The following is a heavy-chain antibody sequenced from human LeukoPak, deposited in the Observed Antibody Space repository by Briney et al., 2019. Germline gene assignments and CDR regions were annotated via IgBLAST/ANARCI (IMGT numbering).Heavy chain of an antibody. J-gene: IGHJ4*02. CDR1: GFTFSNYA. CDR3: AKLDSSSWYDY. D-gene: IGHD6-13*01. V-gene: IGHV3-23*01. Sequence: GGSLRLSCAASGFTFSNYAMSWVRQAPGKGLEWVSAISGNGANTYYADSVKGRFTISRDNSKNTVYLQMNSPRAEDTAVYYCAKLDSSSWYDYWGQGTLVPVSS. CDR2: ISGNGANT.